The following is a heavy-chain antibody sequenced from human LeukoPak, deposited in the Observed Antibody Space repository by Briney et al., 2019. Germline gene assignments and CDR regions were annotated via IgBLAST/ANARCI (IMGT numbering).Heavy chain of an antibody. J-gene: IGHJ3*02. CDR3: ARGDGATPPDAFDI. CDR2: ISSSSSYI. Sequence: GGSLRLSCAASGFTFSSYSMNWVRQAPGKGLQWVSSISSSSSYIYYADSVKGRFTISRDNAKNSLYLQMNSLGGEDTAVDYCARGDGATPPDAFDIWGQGTMVTVSS. V-gene: IGHV3-21*01. D-gene: IGHD3-10*01. CDR1: GFTFSSYS.